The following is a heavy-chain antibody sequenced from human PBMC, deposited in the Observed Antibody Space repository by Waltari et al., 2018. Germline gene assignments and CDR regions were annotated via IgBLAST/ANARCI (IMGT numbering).Heavy chain of an antibody. D-gene: IGHD2-15*01. V-gene: IGHV5-51*03. J-gene: IGHJ4*02. CDR3: ARLGCSGARCDGLFDY. Sequence: EVQLVQSGAAIKKPGESLKISCKASGYRFTTYWIGWVRQGPGKGPELMGSIYPCDYDTKDSPSFQGQVSISVDKSVTDKSLNTAYLQWDSLKASDSAFYFCARLGCSGARCDGLFDYWGQGTLVTVSS. CDR1: GYRFTTYW. CDR2: IYPCDYDT.